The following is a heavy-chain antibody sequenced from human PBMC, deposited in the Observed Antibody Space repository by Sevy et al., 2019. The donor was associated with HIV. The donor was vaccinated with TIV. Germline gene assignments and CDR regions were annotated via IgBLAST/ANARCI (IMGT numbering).Heavy chain of an antibody. D-gene: IGHD3-22*01. J-gene: IGHJ4*02. V-gene: IGHV1-24*01. CDR2: FDPEDDER. Sequence: ASLKVSCKVSGYTLTRLAMHWVRQAPGKGLEWMGSFDPEDDERIYAQKWLGRFSMTEDTSTDTAYMELSNLRSEDTAVYYCATTKDYYENSGDPFDYWGQGTLVTVSS. CDR1: GYTLTRLA. CDR3: ATTKDYYENSGDPFDY.